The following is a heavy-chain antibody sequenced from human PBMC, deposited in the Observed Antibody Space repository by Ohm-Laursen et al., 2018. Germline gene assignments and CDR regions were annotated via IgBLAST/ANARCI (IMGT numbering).Heavy chain of an antibody. V-gene: IGHV3-30*18. D-gene: IGHD3/OR15-3a*01. CDR2: ISYDGSNK. CDR1: GFTFSSYG. J-gene: IGHJ4*02. CDR3: AKFGPGRTLGY. Sequence: SLRLSCAASGFTFSSYGMHWVRQAPGKGLEWVAVISYDGSNKYYADSVKGRFTISRDNSKNTLYLQMNSLRAEDTAVYYCAKFGPGRTLGYWGQGTLVTVSS.